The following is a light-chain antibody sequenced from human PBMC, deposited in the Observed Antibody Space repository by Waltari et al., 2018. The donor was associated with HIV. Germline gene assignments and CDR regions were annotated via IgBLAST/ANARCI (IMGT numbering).Light chain of an antibody. CDR3: QSYDGTTVV. Sequence: NFILTQSHSVSESPGKTVTISCTRSSGGIGSNYLQWYQQRPGRSPDTVIYEDSQRPSGVPNRFSGSVDSSSNSASLTISGLKTEDEADYFCQSYDGTTVVFGGGTRLTVL. CDR2: EDS. J-gene: IGLJ2*01. CDR1: SGGIGSNY. V-gene: IGLV6-57*01.